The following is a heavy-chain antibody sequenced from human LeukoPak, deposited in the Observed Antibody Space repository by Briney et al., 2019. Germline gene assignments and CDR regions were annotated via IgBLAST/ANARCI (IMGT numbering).Heavy chain of an antibody. CDR3: TRLAVATPGVDP. CDR2: ISSSGTTT. J-gene: IGHJ5*02. V-gene: IGHV3-48*03. D-gene: IGHD5-12*01. CDR1: GFPFSSFE. Sequence: PGGSLRLSCAASGFPFSSFEMYWVRQAPGKGLEWVSYISSSGTTTYYAHSVKGRFTISRDNAKNSLYLQMNSLRAEDTAVYYCTRLAVATPGVDPWGRGTLVIVSS.